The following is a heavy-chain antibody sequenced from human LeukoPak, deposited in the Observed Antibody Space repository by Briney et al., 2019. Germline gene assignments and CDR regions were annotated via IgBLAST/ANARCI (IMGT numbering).Heavy chain of an antibody. CDR1: GGSFSGYY. CDR2: INHSGST. J-gene: IGHJ5*02. V-gene: IGHV4-34*01. CDR3: ARRIGESNWFDP. D-gene: IGHD3-10*01. Sequence: SETLSLTCAAYGGSFSGYYWSWIRQPPGKGLEWIGEINHSGSTNYNPSLKSRVTISVDTSKNQFSLKLSSVTAADTAVYYCARRIGESNWFDPWGQGTLVTVSS.